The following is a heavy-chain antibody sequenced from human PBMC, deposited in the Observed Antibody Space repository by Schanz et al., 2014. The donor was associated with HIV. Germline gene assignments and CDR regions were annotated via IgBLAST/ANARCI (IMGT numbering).Heavy chain of an antibody. CDR3: ARDLTATVRGTFDY. Sequence: VQLLESGGGLVQPGGSLRLSCAASGFTFSSYGMHWVRQAPGKGLEWVAGLWFDGSNKQYGDSVKGRFTISSDSSKKTVYLEMDSLRADDTAVYYCARDLTATVRGTFDYWGQGTLVTVSS. CDR1: GFTFSSYG. V-gene: IGHV3-33*08. CDR2: LWFDGSNK. J-gene: IGHJ4*02. D-gene: IGHD6-13*01.